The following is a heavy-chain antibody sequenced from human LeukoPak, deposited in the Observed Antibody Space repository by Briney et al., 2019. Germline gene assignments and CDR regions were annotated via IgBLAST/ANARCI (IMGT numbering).Heavy chain of an antibody. CDR2: ISSSSSYT. CDR3: ARATVTQSYSQY. D-gene: IGHD4-17*01. J-gene: IGHJ4*02. Sequence: PGGSLRLSCAASGFTFSDYYMSWIRQAPGKGLEWVSYISSSSSYTNYADSVKGRFTISRDNAESSLYLQMNSLRAEDTAVYYCARATVTQSYSQYWGQGTLVTVSS. V-gene: IGHV3-11*06. CDR1: GFTFSDYY.